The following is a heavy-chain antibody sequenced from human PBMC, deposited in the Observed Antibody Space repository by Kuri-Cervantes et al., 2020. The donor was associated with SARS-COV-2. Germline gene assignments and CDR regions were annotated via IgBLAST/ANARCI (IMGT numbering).Heavy chain of an antibody. D-gene: IGHD6-13*01. CDR2: IYDSGNT. V-gene: IGHV4-39*07. CDR3: ASDSLAAAGTEGLDY. CDR1: GGSISSSSYY. Sequence: GSLRLSCTVSGGSISSSSYYWSWIRQATGKGLEWIGSIYDSGNTYYNPALKSRVTISVDTSKNQFSLKLSSVTAAATAVYYCASDSLAAAGTEGLDYWGQGTLVTVSS. J-gene: IGHJ4*02.